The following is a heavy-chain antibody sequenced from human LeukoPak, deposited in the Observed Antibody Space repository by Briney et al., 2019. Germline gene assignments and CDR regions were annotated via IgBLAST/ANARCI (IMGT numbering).Heavy chain of an antibody. Sequence: SETLSLTCAVYGGSFSGYYWSWIRQPPGKGLEWIGEINHSGSTNYNPSLKSRVTISVDTSKNQFSLKLSSVTAADTAVYYCARRRLERWLQFYDNWGQGTLVTVSS. D-gene: IGHD5-24*01. V-gene: IGHV4-34*01. CDR3: ARRRLERWLQFYDN. J-gene: IGHJ4*02. CDR1: GGSFSGYY. CDR2: INHSGST.